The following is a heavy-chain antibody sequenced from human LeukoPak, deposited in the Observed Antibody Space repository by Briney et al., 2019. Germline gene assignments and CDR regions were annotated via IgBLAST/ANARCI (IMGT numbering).Heavy chain of an antibody. CDR1: GFTFSDYF. V-gene: IGHV3-11*01. Sequence: PGGSLRLSCAASGFTFSDYFMSWIRQAPGKGLEWVSYISSSGSPIYYADSVKDRFTISRDNAKNSLYLQMYGLRAEDTAVYYCARDLVNYASPFDYWGQGTLVTVSS. D-gene: IGHD2-2*01. CDR2: ISSSGSPI. CDR3: ARDLVNYASPFDY. J-gene: IGHJ4*02.